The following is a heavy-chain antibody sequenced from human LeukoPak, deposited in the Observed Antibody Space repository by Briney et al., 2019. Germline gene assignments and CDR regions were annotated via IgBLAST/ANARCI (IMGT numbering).Heavy chain of an antibody. CDR2: IYSGGST. V-gene: IGHV3-53*01. D-gene: IGHD3-3*02. Sequence: GVSLRLSCAASGFTVSSNYMSWVRQAPGKGLEWVSVIYSGGSTYYADSVKGRFTISRDNSKNTLYLQMNSLRAEDTAVYYCARELAGRFDYWGQGTLVTVSS. J-gene: IGHJ4*02. CDR1: GFTVSSNY. CDR3: ARELAGRFDY.